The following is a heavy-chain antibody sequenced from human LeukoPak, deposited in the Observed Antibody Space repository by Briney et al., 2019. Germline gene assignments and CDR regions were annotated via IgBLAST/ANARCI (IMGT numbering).Heavy chain of an antibody. V-gene: IGHV3-23*01. CDR1: GFTFSTYA. CDR3: AKVISGYYWIFDY. Sequence: GGSLRLSCAASGFTFSTYAMSWVRQAPGKGLEWVSAISGSGGSTYYADSVKGRFTISRDDSKNTLYLQMNSLRAEDTAVYYCAKVISGYYWIFDYWGQGTLVTVSS. CDR2: ISGSGGST. J-gene: IGHJ4*02. D-gene: IGHD3-22*01.